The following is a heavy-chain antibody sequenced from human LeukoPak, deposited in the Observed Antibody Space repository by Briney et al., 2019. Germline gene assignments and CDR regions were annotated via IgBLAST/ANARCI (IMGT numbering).Heavy chain of an antibody. Sequence: PSGTLSLTCAVSGGSISSSNWWSWVRQPPGKGLEWIGEIYHSGSTNYNPSLKSRVTISVDKSKNQYSLKLSSVTAADTAVYYCARDADYGDYYFDYWGQGTLVTVSS. D-gene: IGHD4-17*01. CDR3: ARDADYGDYYFDY. V-gene: IGHV4-4*02. CDR1: GGSISSSNW. J-gene: IGHJ4*02. CDR2: IYHSGST.